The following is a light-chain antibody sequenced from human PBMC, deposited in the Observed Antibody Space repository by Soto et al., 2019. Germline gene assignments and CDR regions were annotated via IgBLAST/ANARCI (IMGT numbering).Light chain of an antibody. CDR1: QSVRSY. CDR3: QQRRSSPPT. Sequence: ELVLTQSRSTLSLSPGEGATLGCRASQSVRSYLPWYQQRPGQATRLLIYDASNRATGVPARFSGSGSGTDFTLTISGLEPEDFAVYYCQQRRSSPPTFGQGTRLEIK. J-gene: IGKJ5*01. CDR2: DAS. V-gene: IGKV3-11*01.